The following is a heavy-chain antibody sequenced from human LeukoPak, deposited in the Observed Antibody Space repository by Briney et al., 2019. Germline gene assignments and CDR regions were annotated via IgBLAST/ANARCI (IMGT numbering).Heavy chain of an antibody. CDR2: IRNKARSYTT. Sequence: GGSLRLSCAASGFSFSDHYMDWVRQAPGQGLEWVGRIRNKARSYTTEYAASVTGRFTISRDDSKNSLYLQMNSLIIEDTAVYYCTGGRSDRGFYGFDVWGQGTTVIVSS. V-gene: IGHV3-72*01. CDR1: GFSFSDHY. CDR3: TGGRSDRGFYGFDV. J-gene: IGHJ6*02. D-gene: IGHD5-12*01.